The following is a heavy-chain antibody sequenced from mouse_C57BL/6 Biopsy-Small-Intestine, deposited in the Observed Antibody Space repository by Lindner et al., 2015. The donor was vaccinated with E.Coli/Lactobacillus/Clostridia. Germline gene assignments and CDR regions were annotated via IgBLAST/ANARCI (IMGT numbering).Heavy chain of an antibody. J-gene: IGHJ2*01. CDR2: IRSKSSNYAT. CDR1: GFTFNTYA. V-gene: IGHV10-3*01. CDR3: VRERGTGTWFDY. Sequence: VQLQESGGGLVQPKGSLKLSCAASGFTFNTYAMHWVRQAPGKGLEWVARIRSKSSNYATDYADSVKDRFIISRDDSQSMVYLQMNNLKTEDTAMYYCVRERGTGTWFDYWGQGTTLTVSS. D-gene: IGHD4-1*01.